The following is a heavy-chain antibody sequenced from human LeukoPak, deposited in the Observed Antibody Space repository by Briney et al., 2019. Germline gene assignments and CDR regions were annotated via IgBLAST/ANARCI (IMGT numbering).Heavy chain of an antibody. CDR3: AISFGLYGGNSKALGAYDY. V-gene: IGHV3-74*01. CDR2: INSDGSST. J-gene: IGHJ4*02. Sequence: AGGSLRLSCAASGFTFSSYWMHWVRQAQGEGLVWVSRINSDGSSTSYADSVKGRFTISRDNAKNTLYLQMNSLRAEDTAVYYCAISFGLYGGNSKALGAYDYWGQGTLVTVSS. CDR1: GFTFSSYW. D-gene: IGHD4-23*01.